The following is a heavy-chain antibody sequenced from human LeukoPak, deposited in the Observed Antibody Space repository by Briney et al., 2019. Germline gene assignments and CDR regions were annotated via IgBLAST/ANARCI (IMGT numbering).Heavy chain of an antibody. Sequence: ASVKVCCKASGYTFTSYAMNWVRQAPGQGLEWMGWINTNTGSPTYAQGFTGRFVFSLDTSVSTAYLQISSLKAEDTAVYYCARELGVDTAMVTFDYWGQGTLVTVSS. D-gene: IGHD5-18*01. J-gene: IGHJ4*02. CDR3: ARELGVDTAMVTFDY. CDR2: INTNTGSP. CDR1: GYTFTSYA. V-gene: IGHV7-4-1*02.